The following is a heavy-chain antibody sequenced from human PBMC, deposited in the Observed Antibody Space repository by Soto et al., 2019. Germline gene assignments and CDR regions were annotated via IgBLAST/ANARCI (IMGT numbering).Heavy chain of an antibody. CDR1: GYTFTGYY. V-gene: IGHV1-2*02. CDR3: ARDLSSPETAGLYYYYYGLDV. CDR2: INPNSGGT. D-gene: IGHD6-13*01. J-gene: IGHJ6*02. Sequence: AASVKVSCKASGYTFTGYYMHWVRQAPGQGLEWMGWINPNSGGTNYAQKFQGRVTMTRDTSISTAYMVLSRLRSDDTAMYYCARDLSSPETAGLYYYYYGLDVWGQGTTVTVS.